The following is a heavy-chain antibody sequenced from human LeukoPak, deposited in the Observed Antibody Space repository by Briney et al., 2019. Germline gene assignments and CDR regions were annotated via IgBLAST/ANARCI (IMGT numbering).Heavy chain of an antibody. CDR1: GGSISSYY. CDR2: IYSSGST. CDR3: ASSIAAAGNGAFDI. Sequence: PSETLSLTCTVSGGSISSYYWSWIRQPPGKGLEWIGYIYSSGSTNYNPSLKSRVTMSVDTSKNQFSLKVSSVTAADTAVYYCASSIAAAGNGAFDIWGQGTMVTVSS. V-gene: IGHV4-59*01. J-gene: IGHJ3*02. D-gene: IGHD6-13*01.